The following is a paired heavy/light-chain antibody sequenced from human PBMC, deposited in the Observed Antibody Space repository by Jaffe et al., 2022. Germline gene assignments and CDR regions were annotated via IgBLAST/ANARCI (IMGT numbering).Light chain of an antibody. CDR1: QSISSY. V-gene: IGKV1-39*01. CDR2: AAS. Sequence: DIQMTQSPSSLSASVGDRVTITCRASQSISSYLNWYQQKPGKAPKLLIYAASSLQSGVPSRFSGSGSGTDFTLTISSLQPEDFATYYCQQSYSTPRDTFGGGTKVEIK. CDR3: QQSYSTPRDT. J-gene: IGKJ4*01.
Heavy chain of an antibody. V-gene: IGHV3-23*01. D-gene: IGHD2-2*01. CDR3: AKDARYCSSTSCYSSLDY. CDR1: GFTFSSYA. Sequence: EVQLLESGGGLVQPGGSLRLSCAASGFTFSSYAMSWVRQAPGKGLEWVSAISGSGGSTYYADSVKGRFTISRDNSKNTLYLQMNSLRAEDTAVYYCAKDARYCSSTSCYSSLDYWGQGTLVTVSS. CDR2: ISGSGGST. J-gene: IGHJ4*02.